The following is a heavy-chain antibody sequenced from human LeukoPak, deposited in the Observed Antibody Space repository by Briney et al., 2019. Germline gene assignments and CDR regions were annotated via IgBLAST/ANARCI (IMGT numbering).Heavy chain of an antibody. Sequence: SETLSLTCTVSGGSVSSGSYYWSWIRQPPRKGLEWTGYIYYSGSTNYNPSLKSRVTISVGTSKNQFSLKLSSVTAADTAVYYCARGHTIRFLEWLPNNWFDPWGQGTLVTVSP. CDR1: GGSVSSGSYY. D-gene: IGHD3-3*01. CDR3: ARGHTIRFLEWLPNNWFDP. V-gene: IGHV4-61*01. J-gene: IGHJ5*02. CDR2: IYYSGST.